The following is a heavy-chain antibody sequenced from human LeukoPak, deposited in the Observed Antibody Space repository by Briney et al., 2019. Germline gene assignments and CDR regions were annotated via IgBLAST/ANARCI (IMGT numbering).Heavy chain of an antibody. CDR1: GFTFSTYS. D-gene: IGHD1-26*01. CDR3: ARYLYSDNVGAFHI. J-gene: IGHJ3*02. V-gene: IGHV3-21*01. CDR2: ISVSSNYI. Sequence: PGGSLRLSCAASGFTFSTYSMNWVRQAPGKGLEWVSSISVSSNYIYYADSVKGRFTISRDNAKNSLYLQMNSLRAEDTAVYYCARYLYSDNVGAFHIWGQGTMVTVSS.